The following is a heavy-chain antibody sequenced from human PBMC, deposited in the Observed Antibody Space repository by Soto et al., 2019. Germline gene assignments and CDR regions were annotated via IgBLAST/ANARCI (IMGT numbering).Heavy chain of an antibody. Sequence: SETLSLTCTVSSGSISTYYWSWIRQPPGKGLEWIGYIYYTGSTNYNPSLKTRVTISIDTSKNQFSLKLSSVTAADTAVYYCGRQQPPNYFDYWGQGTLVTVSS. J-gene: IGHJ4*02. CDR1: SGSISTYY. D-gene: IGHD6-13*01. V-gene: IGHV4-59*01. CDR3: GRQQPPNYFDY. CDR2: IYYTGST.